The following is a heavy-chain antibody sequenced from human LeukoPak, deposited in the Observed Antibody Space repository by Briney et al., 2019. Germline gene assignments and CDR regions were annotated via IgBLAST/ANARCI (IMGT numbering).Heavy chain of an antibody. CDR3: ARDTSGWYMDY. V-gene: IGHV3-48*03. D-gene: IGHD6-19*01. Sequence: GGSLRLSCTASGFTFSTYELQWVRQAPGKGREWVAYISRSGATTYYTDSVKGRFTISRDSAKNSLYLQINNLRAEDTAVYYCARDTSGWYMDYWGQGTLVTVSS. J-gene: IGHJ4*02. CDR1: GFTFSTYE. CDR2: ISRSGATT.